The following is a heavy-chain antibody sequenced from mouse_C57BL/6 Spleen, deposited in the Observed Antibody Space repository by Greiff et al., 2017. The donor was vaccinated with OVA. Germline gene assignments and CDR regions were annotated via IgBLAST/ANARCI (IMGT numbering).Heavy chain of an antibody. V-gene: IGHV5-16*01. CDR2: INYDGSST. CDR3: ARYLLRGGYAMDY. D-gene: IGHD1-1*01. Sequence: EVHLVESEGGLVQPGSSMKLSCTASGFTFSDYYMAWVRQVPEKGLEWVANINYDGSSTYYLDSLKSRFIISRDNAKNILYLQMSSLKSEDTATYYCARYLLRGGYAMDYWGQGTSVTVSS. CDR1: GFTFSDYY. J-gene: IGHJ4*01.